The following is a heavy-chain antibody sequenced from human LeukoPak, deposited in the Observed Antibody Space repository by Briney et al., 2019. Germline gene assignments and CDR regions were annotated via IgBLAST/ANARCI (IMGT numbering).Heavy chain of an antibody. J-gene: IGHJ4*02. Sequence: SETLSLTCTVSGGSISSYYWSWIRQPPGKGLEWIGYIYYSGSTNYNPSLKGRVTISVDTSKNQFSLKLTSVTAADTAVYYCARSRGPNILTGYYMPYYFDYWGQGTLVTVSS. CDR1: GGSISSYY. V-gene: IGHV4-59*01. CDR2: IYYSGST. CDR3: ARSRGPNILTGYYMPYYFDY. D-gene: IGHD3-9*01.